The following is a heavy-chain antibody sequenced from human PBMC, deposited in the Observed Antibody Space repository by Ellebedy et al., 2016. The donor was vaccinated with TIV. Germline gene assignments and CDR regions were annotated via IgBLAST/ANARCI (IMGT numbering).Heavy chain of an antibody. CDR3: ARDFRGSVDY. V-gene: IGHV3-7*01. Sequence: GESLKISCAASGFTFSNYWMSWLRQAPGKGLEWVANIKGDGSEKYYVASVRGRFTISRDNANNSLYLQMNSLRAEDTAVYYCARDFRGSVDYWGQGTLVTVSS. D-gene: IGHD3-10*01. J-gene: IGHJ4*02. CDR1: GFTFSNYW. CDR2: IKGDGSEK.